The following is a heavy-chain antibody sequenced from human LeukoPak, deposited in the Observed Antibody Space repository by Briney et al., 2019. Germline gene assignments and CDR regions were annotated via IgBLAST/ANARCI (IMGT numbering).Heavy chain of an antibody. CDR1: GFTFDDYA. CDR2: ISWNSGSI. V-gene: IGHV3-9*01. D-gene: IGHD3-10*01. J-gene: IGHJ1*01. CDR3: APGRGLLWFGEFPH. Sequence: PGRSLRLSCAASGFTFDDYAMHWVRQAPGKGLEWVSGISWNSGSIGYADSVKGRFTISRDNAKNSLYLQMNSLRAEDTALYYCAPGRGLLWFGEFPHWGQGTLVTVSS.